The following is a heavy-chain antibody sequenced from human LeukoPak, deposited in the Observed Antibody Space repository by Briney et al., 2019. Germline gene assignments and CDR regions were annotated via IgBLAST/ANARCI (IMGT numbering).Heavy chain of an antibody. J-gene: IGHJ4*02. CDR3: ARSWGRAPDY. CDR2: ISGSGGST. Sequence: GGSLRLSCAASGFTFSNAWMSWVRQAPGKGLEWVSAISGSGGSTYYADSVKGRFTISRDNSKNTLYLQMNSLRAEDTALYYCARSWGRAPDYWGQGTLVTVSS. V-gene: IGHV3-23*01. D-gene: IGHD3-16*01. CDR1: GFTFSNAW.